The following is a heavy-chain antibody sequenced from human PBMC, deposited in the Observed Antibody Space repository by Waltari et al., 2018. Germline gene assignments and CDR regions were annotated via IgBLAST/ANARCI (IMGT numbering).Heavy chain of an antibody. CDR3: ASLPIPYCGGDCYPTDDAFDI. CDR1: GGSFSGYY. Sequence: VQLQQWGAGLLTPSETLSLTCAVYGGSFSGYYWSWIRKPPGNGREWIGEINHSGSTNYNPSLKSRVTISVDTSKNQFSLKLSSVTAADTAVYYCASLPIPYCGGDCYPTDDAFDIWGQGTMVTVSS. J-gene: IGHJ3*02. CDR2: INHSGST. V-gene: IGHV4-34*01. D-gene: IGHD2-21*01.